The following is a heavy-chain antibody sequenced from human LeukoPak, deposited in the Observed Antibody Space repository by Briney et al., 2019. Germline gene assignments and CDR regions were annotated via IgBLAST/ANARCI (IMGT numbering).Heavy chain of an antibody. CDR2: IPYDGSNK. Sequence: PGGSLRLSCAASGFTFSSYEMNWVRQAPGKGLELVALIPYDGSNKYYADSVKGRFTISRDNSKNTLYLQMNSLRAEDTAVYYCAKSYYDTSGHPSDNDAFDIWGQGTMVTVSS. CDR3: AKSYYDTSGHPSDNDAFDI. CDR1: GFTFSSYE. V-gene: IGHV3-30*18. D-gene: IGHD3-22*01. J-gene: IGHJ3*02.